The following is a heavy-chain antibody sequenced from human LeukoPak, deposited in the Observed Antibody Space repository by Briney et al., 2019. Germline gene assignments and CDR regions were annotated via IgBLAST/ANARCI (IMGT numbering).Heavy chain of an antibody. CDR1: GFTFSSYA. Sequence: GGSLRLSCAASGFTFSSYAMTWVRQAPGKGLEWVSAISGSGGSTYYADSVKGRFTISRDNSKNTLYQQMNSLRAEDTAVYYCAKDLRRTSYHHDFDYWGQGTLVTVSS. D-gene: IGHD2-2*01. CDR2: ISGSGGST. J-gene: IGHJ4*02. CDR3: AKDLRRTSYHHDFDY. V-gene: IGHV3-23*01.